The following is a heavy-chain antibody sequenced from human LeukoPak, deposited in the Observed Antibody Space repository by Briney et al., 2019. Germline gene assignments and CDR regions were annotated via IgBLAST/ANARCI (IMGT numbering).Heavy chain of an antibody. CDR2: IIPILGIA. CDR1: GGTFSSYA. D-gene: IGHD4-17*01. CDR3: ARNYGDYWGLNWFDP. V-gene: IGHV1-69*04. Sequence: SVKVSCKASGGTFSSYAISWVRQAPGQGLEWMGRIIPILGIANYAQKFQGRVTITADKSTSTAYMELSSLRSEDTAVYYCARNYGDYWGLNWFDPWGQGTLVTVSS. J-gene: IGHJ5*02.